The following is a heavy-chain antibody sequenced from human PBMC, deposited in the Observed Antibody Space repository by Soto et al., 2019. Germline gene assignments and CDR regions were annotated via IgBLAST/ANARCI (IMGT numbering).Heavy chain of an antibody. Sequence: QVQLVQSGAEVKKPGAAVKVSCKASCYTFTSYGISWVRQAPGQGLEWMGWISAYNGNTKYAQKLQRRVTMNTDTSTSTAYMELRSLRSDDTAVYYCARDAAVGLFDYWGQGTLVTVSS. CDR3: ARDAAVGLFDY. V-gene: IGHV1-18*01. CDR2: ISAYNGNT. CDR1: CYTFTSYG. D-gene: IGHD1-26*01. J-gene: IGHJ4*02.